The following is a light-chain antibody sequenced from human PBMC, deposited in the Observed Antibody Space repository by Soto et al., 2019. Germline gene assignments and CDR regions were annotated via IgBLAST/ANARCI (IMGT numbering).Light chain of an antibody. Sequence: EIVMTQSPATLSVSPGERATLSCRASQSVSANLAWYQHKPGQAPRLLIYGASTRATGIPARFSGSGTGTDFTLTISRLEPEDFAVYYCQQYNNWPQTFGQGTKVHI. V-gene: IGKV3-15*01. CDR3: QQYNNWPQT. CDR2: GAS. J-gene: IGKJ1*01. CDR1: QSVSAN.